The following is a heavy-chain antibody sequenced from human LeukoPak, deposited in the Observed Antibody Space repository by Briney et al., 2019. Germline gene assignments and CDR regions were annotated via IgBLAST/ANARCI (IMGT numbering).Heavy chain of an antibody. J-gene: IGHJ4*02. CDR1: GGSSSGYY. V-gene: IGHV4-34*01. Sequence: PSETLSLTCAVYGGSSSGYYWSWLRQPPGKGLEWIGEINHSGSTNYNPSLKSRVTISVDTSKNQFSLKLSSVTAADTAVYYCASARRDGYNLDHYFDYWGQGTLVTVSS. CDR3: ASARRDGYNLDHYFDY. D-gene: IGHD5-12*01. CDR2: INHSGST.